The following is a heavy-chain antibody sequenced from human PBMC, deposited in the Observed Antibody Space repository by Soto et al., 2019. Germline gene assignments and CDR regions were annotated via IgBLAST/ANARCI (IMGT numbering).Heavy chain of an antibody. CDR1: GVTVSNNY. CDR3: ARDTYDDY. J-gene: IGHJ4*02. V-gene: IGHV3-66*01. CDR2: IYSGGRT. D-gene: IGHD3-3*01. Sequence: GVLRLSCAASGVTVSNNYMSWVRQAPGKGLEWVSVIYSGGRTYYADSVKGRFIISRDSSKNTLYLQMNSLRAEDTAVYYCARDTYDDYRGQGTLVTVSS.